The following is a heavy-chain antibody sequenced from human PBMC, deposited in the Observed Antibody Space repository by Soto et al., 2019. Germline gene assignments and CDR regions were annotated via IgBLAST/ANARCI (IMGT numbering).Heavy chain of an antibody. CDR3: ARGRNVGVMAYGLDYFDY. V-gene: IGHV4-30-4*01. J-gene: IGHJ4*02. D-gene: IGHD3-16*01. CDR2: IYYSGST. Sequence: PSETLSLTCTVSGGTICSGDYDGSWIHQPPGKGLEWIGYIYYSGSTYYNPSLKSRVTISVDTSKNQFSLKLSSVTAADTAVYYCARGRNVGVMAYGLDYFDYWGQGTLVTVSS. CDR1: GGTICSGDYD.